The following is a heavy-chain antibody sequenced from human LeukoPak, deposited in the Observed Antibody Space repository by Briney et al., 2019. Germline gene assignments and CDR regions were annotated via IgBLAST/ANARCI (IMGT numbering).Heavy chain of an antibody. J-gene: IGHJ6*02. D-gene: IGHD3-9*01. CDR3: ARDFRAATGYNGMDV. V-gene: IGHV3-66*01. Sequence: PGGSLRLSCAASGFTFSTYAMSWVRQAPGKGLEWVSVIYSSGSTYYAGSVKGRFTISRDNSKNTLYLQMNSLRAEDTAVYYCARDFRAATGYNGMDVWGQGTTVTVSS. CDR2: IYSSGST. CDR1: GFTFSTYA.